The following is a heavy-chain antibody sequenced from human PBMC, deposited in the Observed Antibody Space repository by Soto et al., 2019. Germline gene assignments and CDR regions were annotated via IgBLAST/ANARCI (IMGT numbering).Heavy chain of an antibody. CDR1: GGSISSGGYY. D-gene: IGHD4-17*01. J-gene: IGHJ4*02. Sequence: QVQLQESGPGLVKPSQTLSLTCTVSGGSISSGGYYWSWIRQHPGKGLEWIGYIYYSGSTYYNPSLKSRVTISVDTSKNQFSLKLSSVTAADTAVYYCARERRGMGRAYGDSVSVDYWGQGTLVTVSS. V-gene: IGHV4-31*03. CDR2: IYYSGST. CDR3: ARERRGMGRAYGDSVSVDY.